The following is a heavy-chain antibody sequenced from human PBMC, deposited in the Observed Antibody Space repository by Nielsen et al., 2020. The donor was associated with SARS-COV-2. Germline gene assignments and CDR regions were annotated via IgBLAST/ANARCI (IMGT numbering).Heavy chain of an antibody. D-gene: IGHD2-21*02. CDR1: GFTFSSYS. CDR2: ISSSSSTI. V-gene: IGHV3-48*01. CDR3: ASCGGDAGYYYYGMDV. Sequence: GESLKISCAASGFTFSSYSMNWVRQAPGKGLEWVSYISSSSSTIYYADSVKGRFTISRDNAKNSLYLQMNSLRAEDTAVYYCASCGGDAGYYYYGMDVWGQGTTVTVSS. J-gene: IGHJ6*02.